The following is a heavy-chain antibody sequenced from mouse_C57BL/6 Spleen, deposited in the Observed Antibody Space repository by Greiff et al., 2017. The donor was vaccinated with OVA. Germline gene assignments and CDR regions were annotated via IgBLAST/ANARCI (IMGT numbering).Heavy chain of an antibody. CDR2: ISSGGSYT. V-gene: IGHV5-6*01. D-gene: IGHD1-1*01. J-gene: IGHJ2*01. CDR1: GFTFSSYG. CDR3: ARQGSGGSSPYFDY. Sequence: EVKLMESGGDLVKPGGSLKLSCAAFGFTFSSYGMSWVRQTPDKRLEWVATISSGGSYTYYPDSVKGRFTISRDNAKNTLYLQMSSLKSEDTAMYYCARQGSGGSSPYFDYWGQGTTLTVSS.